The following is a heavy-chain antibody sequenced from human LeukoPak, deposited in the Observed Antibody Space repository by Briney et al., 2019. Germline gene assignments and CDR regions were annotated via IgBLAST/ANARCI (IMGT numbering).Heavy chain of an antibody. J-gene: IGHJ5*02. Sequence: GGSLRLSCAASGFTFSSYWMHWVRHAPGKGLVWVSRINSDGSSTSYADSVKGRFTISRDNAKNTLYLQMNSLRAEDTAVYYCARDQYYDFWSGYYEGGNNWFDPWGQGTLVTVSS. CDR2: INSDGSST. V-gene: IGHV3-74*01. CDR3: ARDQYYDFWSGYYEGGNNWFDP. CDR1: GFTFSSYW. D-gene: IGHD3-3*01.